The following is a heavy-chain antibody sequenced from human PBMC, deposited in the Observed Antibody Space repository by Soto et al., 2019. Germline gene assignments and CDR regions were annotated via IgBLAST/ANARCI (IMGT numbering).Heavy chain of an antibody. CDR3: AIGRDSSGYYAAMDY. D-gene: IGHD3-22*01. Sequence: SLRLSCAVSGFTFSDYGMHWVRQAPGKGLEWVAVMSYAGTYKYYADSVKGRFTISRDLSGNTLFLQMNSLRLEDTAVYFCAIGRDSSGYYAAMDYWGQGTLVTVS. V-gene: IGHV3-30*03. CDR2: MSYAGTYK. CDR1: GFTFSDYG. J-gene: IGHJ4*02.